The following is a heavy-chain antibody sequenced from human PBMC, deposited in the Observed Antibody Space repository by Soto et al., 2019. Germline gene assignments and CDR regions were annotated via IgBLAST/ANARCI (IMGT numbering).Heavy chain of an antibody. Sequence: QFQLVESGGGVVQPGMSLRLSCASSGFSFRKYDMHWVRQSPGKGLEWVAIIWYDESNKLYADSVEGRFTISRDNSKDMLYLQLNSLRAEDTAVYYCARGGNNGWSLDYWGQGTLVTVSS. J-gene: IGHJ4*02. CDR1: GFSFRKYD. CDR2: IWYDESNK. V-gene: IGHV3-33*01. CDR3: ARGGNNGWSLDY. D-gene: IGHD6-19*01.